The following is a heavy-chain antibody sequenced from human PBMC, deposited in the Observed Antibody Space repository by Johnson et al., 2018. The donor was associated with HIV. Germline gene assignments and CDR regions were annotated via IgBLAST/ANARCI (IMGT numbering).Heavy chain of an antibody. V-gene: IGHV3-33*01. J-gene: IGHJ3*02. CDR1: GFTFSSYG. D-gene: IGHD1-26*01. Sequence: QMHLVESGGGVVQPGRSLRLSCAASGFTFSSYGMHWVRQAPGKGLEWVAVIWYDGSNKNYADSVKGRFTISRDNSKNTLYLQMNSLRAEDTAVYYCAREVGNAGAFDIWGQGTMVTVSS. CDR3: AREVGNAGAFDI. CDR2: IWYDGSNK.